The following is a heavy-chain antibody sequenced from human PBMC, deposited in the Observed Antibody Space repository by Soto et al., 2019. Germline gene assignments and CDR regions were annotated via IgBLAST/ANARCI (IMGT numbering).Heavy chain of an antibody. CDR2: ISTTSTYI. CDR3: AREASLYVDSISNCADY. V-gene: IGHV3-21*01. D-gene: IGHD4-17*01. J-gene: IGHJ4*02. Sequence: EVQLVESGGGLVKPGGSLRLSCATSGFTFSSYSMIWVRQAPGKGLEWVSSISTTSTYIYYADSVKGRFTISRDNARNSLNLQMNVLRAEDTAVYYCAREASLYVDSISNCADYWGQGTLVTVSS. CDR1: GFTFSSYS.